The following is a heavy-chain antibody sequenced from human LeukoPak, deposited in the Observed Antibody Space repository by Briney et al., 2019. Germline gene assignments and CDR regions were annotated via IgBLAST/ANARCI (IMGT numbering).Heavy chain of an antibody. J-gene: IGHJ4*02. V-gene: IGHV4-59*01. D-gene: IGHD3-10*01. CDR1: GGSIGSYY. Sequence: SETLSLTCTVSGGSIGSYYWSWIRQPPGKGLEWIGYIFQSGSTNYNTSLKSRVTISVDTSKNQFSLNLRSVTTADTAVYYCARTLPMWGRGTLVTVSA. CDR2: IFQSGST. CDR3: ARTLPM.